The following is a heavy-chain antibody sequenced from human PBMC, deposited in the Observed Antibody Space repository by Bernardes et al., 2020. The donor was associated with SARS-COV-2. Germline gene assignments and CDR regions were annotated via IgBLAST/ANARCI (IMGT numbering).Heavy chain of an antibody. CDR2: IYHSGST. Sequence: SETLSLTCAVYGGSFSGYYWSWIRQPPGKGLEWIGSIYHSGSTYYNPSLQSRVTISIDTSKNQFSLKLSSVTVADTAVYYCATGKINRARGMDVWGQGTAVTVSS. D-gene: IGHD1-1*01. V-gene: IGHV4-34*01. J-gene: IGHJ6*02. CDR1: GGSFSGYY. CDR3: ATGKINRARGMDV.